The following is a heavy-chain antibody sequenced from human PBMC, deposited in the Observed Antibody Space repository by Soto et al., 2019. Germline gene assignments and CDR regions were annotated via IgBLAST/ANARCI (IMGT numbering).Heavy chain of an antibody. CDR1: GYTFTTYG. CDR2: ISACNDDT. V-gene: IGHV1-18*04. CDR3: ARVHLGPDTAVVF. Sequence: QVQLVQSGAELRRPGASVKVSCKASGYTFTTYGIIWVRQAPGQHLEWLGWISACNDDTKYAQEFQGRVTLTTDTSTTTAYMELMSLRSDDTAVYFCARVHLGPDTAVVFWGQGTLVTVSS. J-gene: IGHJ4*02. D-gene: IGHD2-2*02.